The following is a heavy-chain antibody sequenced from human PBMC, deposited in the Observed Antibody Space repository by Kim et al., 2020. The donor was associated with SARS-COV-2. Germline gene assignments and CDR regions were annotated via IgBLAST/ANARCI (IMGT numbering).Heavy chain of an antibody. V-gene: IGHV3-23*01. CDR2: IRGTDYST. J-gene: IGHJ4*02. Sequence: GGSLRLSCAASGFTFGNYAMNWVRQAPEKGLEWVSTIRGTDYSTYYAGSVKGRFTISRDNSMNTLYLQMDSLRADDTAIYYCARGRSSNSRYSGYASTGLDFWGQGTLVTVSS. CDR3: ARGRSSNSRYSGYASTGLDF. CDR1: GFTFGNYA. D-gene: IGHD5-12*01.